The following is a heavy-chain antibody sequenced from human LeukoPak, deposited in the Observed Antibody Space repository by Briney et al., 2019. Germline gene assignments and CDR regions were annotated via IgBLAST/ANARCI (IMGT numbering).Heavy chain of an antibody. D-gene: IGHD3-22*01. CDR1: GFTVSSNY. J-gene: IGHJ5*02. CDR2: IYSGGST. V-gene: IGHV3-53*01. CDR3: ARDRSDSSGYYVP. Sequence: PGGSLRLSCAASGFTVSSNYMSWVRQAPGKGLEWVSVIYSGGSTYYADSVKGRFTISRDNSKNTLYLQMNSLRAEDTAVYYCARDRSDSSGYYVPWGQGTLVTASS.